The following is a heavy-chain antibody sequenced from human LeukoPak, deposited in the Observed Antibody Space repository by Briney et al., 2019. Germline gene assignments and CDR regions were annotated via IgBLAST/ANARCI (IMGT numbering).Heavy chain of an antibody. V-gene: IGHV3-43*01. CDR3: AKDATLKTGYSSGWYEGHMDV. D-gene: IGHD6-19*01. CDR2: ISWDGGST. CDR1: GFTFDDYT. Sequence: GGSLRLSCAASGFTFDDYTMHWVRQAPGKGLEWVSLISWDGGSTYYADSVKGRFTISRDNSKNSLYLQMNSLRTEDTALYYCAKDATLKTGYSSGWYEGHMDVWGKGTTVTISS. J-gene: IGHJ6*03.